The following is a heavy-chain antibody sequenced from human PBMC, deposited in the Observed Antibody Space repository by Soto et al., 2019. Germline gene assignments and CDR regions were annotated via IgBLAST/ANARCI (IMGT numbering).Heavy chain of an antibody. CDR1: GFTFSPYA. J-gene: IGHJ4*02. V-gene: IGHV3-30*09. CDR2: LSYDGNNK. D-gene: IGHD2-2*01. CDR3: ARARLDTPALDY. Sequence: QVQLVESGGGVVQPGRSLRLSCAASGFTFSPYAMHWVRQSPGKGLEWVAVLSYDGNNKNYADSVKGRLAISRDNSRNTLYLQMNSLRAEDTAVYYCARARLDTPALDYWGQGTLVTVSS.